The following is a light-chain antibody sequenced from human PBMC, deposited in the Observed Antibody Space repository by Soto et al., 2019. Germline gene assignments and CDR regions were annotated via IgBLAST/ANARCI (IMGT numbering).Light chain of an antibody. J-gene: IGLJ1*01. CDR3: IAYTSSRAYV. V-gene: IGLV2-14*01. CDR2: AVS. CDR1: SSDIGSYNH. Sequence: SALTQPASMSGSPGQSITISCSGTSSDIGSYNHVAWYQQFPGKSPKLMIYAVSSRPSGVSSRFSGSKSGNTASLTISGLQPQDEADYYCIAYTSSRAYVFGIGTKVTVL.